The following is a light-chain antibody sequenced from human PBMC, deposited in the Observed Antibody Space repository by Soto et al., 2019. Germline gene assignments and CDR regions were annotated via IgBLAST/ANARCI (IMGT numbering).Light chain of an antibody. Sequence: DIQMTQSPSSVSASVGDRVTITCRASQDISSCLACYQQKPGKAPKIMIYAASSLQGGVPSRFSGSGSGTEFTLTISSLQPDDFAVYHCQQYNNWPPTFGHGTRLEI. CDR1: QDISSC. CDR3: QQYNNWPPT. V-gene: IGKV1-12*01. CDR2: AAS. J-gene: IGKJ5*01.